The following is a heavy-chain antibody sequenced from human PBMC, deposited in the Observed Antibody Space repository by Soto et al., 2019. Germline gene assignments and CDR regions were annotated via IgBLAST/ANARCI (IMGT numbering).Heavy chain of an antibody. J-gene: IGHJ6*02. V-gene: IGHV3-23*01. CDR3: AKDRKAYGDYYYGMDV. CDR1: GFTFSSYA. D-gene: IGHD4-17*01. CDR2: ISGSGGST. Sequence: GGSLRLSCAASGFTFSSYAMSWVRQAPGKGLEWVSAISGSGGSTYYADSVKGRFTISRDNSKNTLYLQMNSLRAEDTAVYYCAKDRKAYGDYYYGMDVWGQGTTVTVSS.